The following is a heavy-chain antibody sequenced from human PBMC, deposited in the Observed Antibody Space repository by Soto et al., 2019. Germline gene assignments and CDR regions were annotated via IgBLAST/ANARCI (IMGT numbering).Heavy chain of an antibody. CDR3: ARDGRYGLIDY. V-gene: IGHV1-18*01. D-gene: IGHD2-15*01. CDR2: INAYNGNT. CDR1: GYTFTSYG. J-gene: IGHJ4*02. Sequence: QVQLVQSGAEVKKPGASVKVSCKASGYTFTSYGISWVRQAPGQGLEWMGWINAYNGNTNYAQKFQGRVTMTTDTTTSTAYMELRSLRSDEKAVDYFARDGRYGLIDYWGQGTLVTVSS.